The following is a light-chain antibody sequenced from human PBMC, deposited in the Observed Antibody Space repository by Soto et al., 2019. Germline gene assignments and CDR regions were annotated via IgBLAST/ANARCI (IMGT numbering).Light chain of an antibody. J-gene: IGLJ1*01. Sequence: QSVLTQPASVSGSPCQSITISCTGTSDDIGTYNFVSWYQQYPGKAPQLIIYEVSYRPSGVSNRFSASKSGNTASLTISSLQAEDEADYFCTSYTSSPTLLFGTGTKVTVL. CDR3: TSYTSSPTLL. CDR1: SDDIGTYNF. CDR2: EVS. V-gene: IGLV2-14*03.